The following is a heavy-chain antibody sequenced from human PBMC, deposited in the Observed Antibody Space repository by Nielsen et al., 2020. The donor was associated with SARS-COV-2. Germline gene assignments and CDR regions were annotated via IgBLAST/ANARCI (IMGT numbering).Heavy chain of an antibody. CDR1: GASISSGGYY. V-gene: IGHV4-31*03. Sequence: SETLSLTCSVSGASISSGGYYWSWIRQRPGAGLEWVGYTYYSGSTYYNPSLKSRLSLSRDTTENHFSLRLTSVTAADTAVYYCARSPLAYCGGDCYSGYFDYWGQGTLVTVSS. J-gene: IGHJ4*02. CDR2: TYYSGST. D-gene: IGHD2-21*02. CDR3: ARSPLAYCGGDCYSGYFDY.